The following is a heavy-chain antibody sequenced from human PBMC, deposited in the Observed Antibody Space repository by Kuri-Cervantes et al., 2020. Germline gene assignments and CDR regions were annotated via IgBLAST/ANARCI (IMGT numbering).Heavy chain of an antibody. CDR3: AKNLRWFGESRYFDY. Sequence: GESLKISCAASGFTFSSYGMHWVRQAPGKGLEWVAVIWYDGSNKYYADSVEGRFTISRDNAKNSLYLQMNSLRAEDTALYYCAKNLRWFGESRYFDYWGQGTLVTVSS. CDR1: GFTFSSYG. CDR2: IWYDGSNK. V-gene: IGHV3-33*03. D-gene: IGHD3-10*01. J-gene: IGHJ4*02.